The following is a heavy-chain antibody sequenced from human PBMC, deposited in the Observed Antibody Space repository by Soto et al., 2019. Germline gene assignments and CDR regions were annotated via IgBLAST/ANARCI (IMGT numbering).Heavy chain of an antibody. CDR3: ARTRGYSGYDSYYFDY. CDR2: IYYSGST. CDR1: GGSISSGDYY. V-gene: IGHV4-30-4*01. Sequence: SETLSLTCTVSGGSISSGDYYWSWIRQPPGKGLEWIGYIYYSGSTYYNPSLKSRVTISVDTSKNQFSLKLSSVTAADTAVYYCARTRGYSGYDSYYFDYWGQGTLVTVSS. D-gene: IGHD5-12*01. J-gene: IGHJ4*02.